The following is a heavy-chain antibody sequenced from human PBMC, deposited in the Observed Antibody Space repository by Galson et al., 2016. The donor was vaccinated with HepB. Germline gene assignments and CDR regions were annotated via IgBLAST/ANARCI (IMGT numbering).Heavy chain of an antibody. CDR2: ISSSGITI. D-gene: IGHD3-9*01. V-gene: IGHV3-48*03. Sequence: SLRLSCAASGFTFSNYWMSWVRQAPGKGLEWISYISSSGITIYYADSVKGRFTISRDNAKNSMYLQMNSLRADDTAIYYCARDVGYYDVLTGYSGEHYYYYYAMDVWGQGTTITVSS. CDR1: GFTFSNYW. CDR3: ARDVGYYDVLTGYSGEHYYYYYAMDV. J-gene: IGHJ6*02.